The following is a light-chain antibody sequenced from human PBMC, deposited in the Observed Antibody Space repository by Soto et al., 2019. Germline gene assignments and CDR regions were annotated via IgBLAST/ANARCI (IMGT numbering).Light chain of an antibody. V-gene: IGLV2-8*01. Sequence: QSALTQPPSASGSLRQSVTISCTGTSSDVGGYNYVSWYQQHPDKAPKLMIYEVSKRPSGVPDRFSGSKSGNTASLTVSGLQAEDEADYYCSSYSGTYYLVFGGGTKLTVL. CDR2: EVS. J-gene: IGLJ2*01. CDR3: SSYSGTYYLV. CDR1: SSDVGGYNY.